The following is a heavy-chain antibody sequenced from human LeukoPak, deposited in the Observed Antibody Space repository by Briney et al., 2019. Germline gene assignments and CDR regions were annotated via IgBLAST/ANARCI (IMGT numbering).Heavy chain of an antibody. Sequence: ASVKLSCKASGYTFTGYYMHWVRQAPGQGREWMGRINPNSGGTNYTQTFQGRGTMTSDTSISTAYMELSRLRSDDTAVYYCARVRIAAAGTSNYWGQGTLVTVSS. J-gene: IGHJ4*02. V-gene: IGHV1-2*06. CDR3: ARVRIAAAGTSNY. D-gene: IGHD6-13*01. CDR1: GYTFTGYY. CDR2: INPNSGGT.